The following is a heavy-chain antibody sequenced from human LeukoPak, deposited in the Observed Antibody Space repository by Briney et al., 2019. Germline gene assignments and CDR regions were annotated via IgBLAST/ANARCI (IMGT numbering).Heavy chain of an antibody. CDR2: INPNSGGT. CDR3: ARQSLLYYETLDAFDI. D-gene: IGHD3-22*01. Sequence: ASVKVSCKASGYTFTGYYMHWVRQAPGQGLEWMGWINPNSGGTNYAQKFRGRVTMTKDRPIRTAYMELTRLKSDDTAVYYCARQSLLYYETLDAFDIWGQGTVVTVSS. CDR1: GYTFTGYY. J-gene: IGHJ3*02. V-gene: IGHV1-2*02.